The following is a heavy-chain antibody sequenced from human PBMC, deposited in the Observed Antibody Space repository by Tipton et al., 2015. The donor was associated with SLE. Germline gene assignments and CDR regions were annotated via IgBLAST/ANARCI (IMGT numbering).Heavy chain of an antibody. CDR3: ARGGLVARRSSSENWFEP. J-gene: IGHJ5*02. Sequence: TLSLTCTVSGDSITSGGYDWSWIRQHPGKGLEWIGYVGYGGSTYYNPSLKSRVTISMDTSKNQFSLKLTSVTAADTAVYYCARGGLVARRSSSENWFEPWGHGTLVTVSS. CDR1: GDSITSGGYD. V-gene: IGHV4-31*03. CDR2: VGYGGST. D-gene: IGHD6-6*01.